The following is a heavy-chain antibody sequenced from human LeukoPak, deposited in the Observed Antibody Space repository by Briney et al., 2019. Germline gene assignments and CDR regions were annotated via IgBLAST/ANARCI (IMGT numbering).Heavy chain of an antibody. V-gene: IGHV3-23*01. CDR3: AKGSRGYTHYYLDS. D-gene: IGHD3-10*01. CDR2: ISGSGASK. J-gene: IGHJ4*02. CDR1: GFSFNGYA. Sequence: GGSLRLSCAASGFSFNGYAMSWVRQAPGKGLEWVSSISGSGASKFYADSVKGRFTLSKDTSSNTLFLQMNSLRAEDTAVYYCAKGSRGYTHYYLDSWGQGTHVTVS.